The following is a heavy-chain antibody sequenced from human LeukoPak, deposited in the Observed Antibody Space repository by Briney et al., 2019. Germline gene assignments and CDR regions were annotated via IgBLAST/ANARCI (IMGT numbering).Heavy chain of an antibody. J-gene: IGHJ3*02. CDR3: VRIADDGFDI. CDR2: IHGDGLTT. CDR1: GFTFSNYC. V-gene: IGHV3-74*01. D-gene: IGHD2-15*01. Sequence: PGGSLRLSCAASGFTFSNYCIHWVRQAPGKGLVWVARIHGDGLTTIFADSVKGRFAISRDNAKNTLYLQLNSLRADDTAVYFCVRIADDGFDIWGQGTMVSVSS.